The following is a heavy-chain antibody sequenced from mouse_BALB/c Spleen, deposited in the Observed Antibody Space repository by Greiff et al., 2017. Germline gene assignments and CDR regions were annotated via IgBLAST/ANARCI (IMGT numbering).Heavy chain of an antibody. CDR2: INPSSGYT. CDR1: GYTFTSYT. CDR3: ARWPYYGSSLYAMDY. V-gene: IGHV1-4*02. D-gene: IGHD1-1*01. J-gene: IGHJ4*01. Sequence: QVQLKESAAELARPGASVKMSCKASGYTFTSYTMHWVKQRPGQGLEWIGYINPSSGYTEYNQKFKDKTTLTADKSSSTAYMQLSSLTSEDSAVYYCARWPYYGSSLYAMDYWGQGTSVTVSS.